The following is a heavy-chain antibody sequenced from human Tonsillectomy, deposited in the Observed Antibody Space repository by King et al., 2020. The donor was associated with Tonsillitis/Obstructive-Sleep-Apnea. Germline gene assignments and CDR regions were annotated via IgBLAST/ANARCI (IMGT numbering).Heavy chain of an antibody. CDR3: ARHIDHTKHYYYCMDV. CDR1: GGSVSSSDYY. D-gene: IGHD1-14*01. V-gene: IGHV4-39*01. J-gene: IGHJ6*03. CDR2: IYYSGTT. Sequence: QLQESGPGLVKPSETLSLTCTVSGGSVSSSDYYWGWVRQPPGKGLEWIGTIYYSGTTYYNPSLKSRVTISVDTSKNQISLKLSYMTAADTAVYYCARHIDHTKHYYYCMDVWGKGTTVTVSS.